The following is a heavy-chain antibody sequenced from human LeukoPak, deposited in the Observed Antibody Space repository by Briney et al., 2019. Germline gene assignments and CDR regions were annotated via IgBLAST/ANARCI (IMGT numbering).Heavy chain of an antibody. CDR1: GFTFSSYS. Sequence: PGGSLRLSCAASGFTFSSYSMNWVRQAPGKGLEWVSYISSSSSTIYYADSVKGRFTISRDNAKNSLYLQMNSLRDEDTAVYYCVRDHHRRLYDTQARDTFDIWGQGTMVTVSS. V-gene: IGHV3-48*02. CDR2: ISSSSSTI. J-gene: IGHJ3*02. D-gene: IGHD3-22*01. CDR3: VRDHHRRLYDTQARDTFDI.